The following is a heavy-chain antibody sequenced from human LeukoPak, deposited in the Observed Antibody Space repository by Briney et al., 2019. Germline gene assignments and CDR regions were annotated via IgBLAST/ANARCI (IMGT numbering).Heavy chain of an antibody. V-gene: IGHV3-23*01. CDR2: ISGSGGST. Sequence: QTGGSLRLSCAASGFTFSSYAMSWVRQAPGKGLEGVSAISGSGGSTYYADSVKGRFTISRDNSKNTLYLQMNSLRAEDTAVYYCAKDWEHWGFNEVAVAGTFDYWGQGTLVTVSS. CDR1: GFTFSSYA. CDR3: AKDWEHWGFNEVAVAGTFDY. D-gene: IGHD6-19*01. J-gene: IGHJ4*02.